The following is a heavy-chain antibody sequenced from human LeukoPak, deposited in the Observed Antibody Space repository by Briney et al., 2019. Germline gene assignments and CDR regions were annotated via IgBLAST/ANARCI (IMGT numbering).Heavy chain of an antibody. V-gene: IGHV4-34*01. CDR1: GGSLSGYY. CDR2: INNSGST. Sequence: SETLSLTCAVYGGSLSGYYWSWIRQPPGKGLEWIGEINNSGSTNYNPSLKSRVTISVDTSKNQFSLKLSSVTAADTAVYYCARGTLAVAGREDYYNYGMDVWGQGTTVTVSS. CDR3: ARGTLAVAGREDYYNYGMDV. D-gene: IGHD6-19*01. J-gene: IGHJ6*02.